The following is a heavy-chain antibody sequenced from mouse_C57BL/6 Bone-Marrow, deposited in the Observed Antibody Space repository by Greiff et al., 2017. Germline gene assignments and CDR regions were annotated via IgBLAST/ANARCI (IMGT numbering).Heavy chain of an antibody. CDR1: GFTFSSYA. J-gene: IGHJ1*03. V-gene: IGHV5-4*01. CDR2: ISDGGSYT. Sequence: EVQRVESGGGLVKPGGSLKLSCAASGFTFSSYALSWVRQTPETRLEWVATISDGGSYTYYPDNVKGRFTISRDNANNNLYLQMSHLKSEDTAMYYCARGRTIVTYWYFDVWGTGTTVTVSS. CDR3: ARGRTIVTYWYFDV. D-gene: IGHD2-5*01.